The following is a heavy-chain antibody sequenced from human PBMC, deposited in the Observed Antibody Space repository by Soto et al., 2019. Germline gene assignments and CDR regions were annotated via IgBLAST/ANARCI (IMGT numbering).Heavy chain of an antibody. CDR2: IIPIFGTA. CDR1: GGTYSSYA. D-gene: IGHD2-2*03. J-gene: IGHJ6*02. V-gene: IGHV1-69*13. Sequence: SVKVSCKASGGTYSSYAISWVRQAPGQGLEWMGGIIPIFGTANYAQKFQGRVTITADESTSTAYMELSSLRSEDTAVYYCAKVGLDSDYYYYGMDVWGQGTTVTVSS. CDR3: AKVGLDSDYYYYGMDV.